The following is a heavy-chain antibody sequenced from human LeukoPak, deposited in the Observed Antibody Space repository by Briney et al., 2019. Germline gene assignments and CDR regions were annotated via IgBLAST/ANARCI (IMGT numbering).Heavy chain of an antibody. CDR1: GFTFSTYS. CDR3: ARVVRFLEWLTESDDAFDI. D-gene: IGHD3-3*01. J-gene: IGHJ3*02. V-gene: IGHV3-21*01. CDR2: ISSSSTYI. Sequence: GGSLRLSCAASGFTFSTYSMNWVRQAPGKGLEWVSSISSSSTYIYYADSVKGRFTISRDNAKNSLYLQMNSLRAEDTAVYYCARVVRFLEWLTESDDAFDIWGQGTMVTVSS.